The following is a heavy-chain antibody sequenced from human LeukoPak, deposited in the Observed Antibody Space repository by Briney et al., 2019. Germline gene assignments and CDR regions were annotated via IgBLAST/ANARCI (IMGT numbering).Heavy chain of an antibody. D-gene: IGHD3-22*01. V-gene: IGHV4-34*01. Sequence: SETLSLTCAVYGGSFSGYYWSWIRQPPGKGLEWIGEINHSGSTNYNPSLKSRVTISVDTSKNQFSLKLSSVTAADTAVYYCARVGLDYYDSSGYYFDYWGQGTLVTVSS. J-gene: IGHJ4*02. CDR1: GGSFSGYY. CDR2: INHSGST. CDR3: ARVGLDYYDSSGYYFDY.